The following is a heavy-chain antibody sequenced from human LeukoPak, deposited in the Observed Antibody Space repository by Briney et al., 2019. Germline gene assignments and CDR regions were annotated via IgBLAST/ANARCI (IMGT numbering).Heavy chain of an antibody. V-gene: IGHV3-21*01. CDR3: ARVVLDCSGGSCYSKYYYYYGMDV. D-gene: IGHD2-15*01. J-gene: IGHJ6*02. CDR1: GFTFSSYS. CDR2: ISSSSSYI. Sequence: GGSLRLSCAASGFTFSSYSMNWVRQAPGKGLEWVSSISSSSSYIYYADSVKGRFTISRDNAKNSLYLQMNSLRAEDTAVYYCARVVLDCSGGSCYSKYYYYYGMDVWGQGTTVTVSS.